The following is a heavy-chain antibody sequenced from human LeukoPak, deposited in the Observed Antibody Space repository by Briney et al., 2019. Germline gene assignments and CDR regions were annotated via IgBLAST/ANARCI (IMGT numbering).Heavy chain of an antibody. V-gene: IGHV3-21*01. CDR3: ASTYYYDSSGYSPEY. CDR2: ISSSSSFI. J-gene: IGHJ4*02. CDR1: GFTFSSYA. D-gene: IGHD3-22*01. Sequence: PGGSLRLSCAASGFTFSSYAMSWVRQAPGKGLEWVSSISSSSSFIYYADSLKGRFTISRDNAKNSLYLQMNSLRAEDTAVYYCASTYYYDSSGYSPEYWGQGTLVTVSS.